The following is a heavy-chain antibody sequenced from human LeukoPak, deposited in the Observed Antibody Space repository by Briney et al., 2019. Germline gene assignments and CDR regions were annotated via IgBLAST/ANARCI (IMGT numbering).Heavy chain of an antibody. CDR1: GFTFSSYS. Sequence: RGSLRLSCAASGFTFSSYSMHWVRQAPGKGLEWVVRIGPDGSTEHYTDSVKGRFTISRDNSRKTVYLEMNSLRVEDTAVYYCARDGDYSSGYGKDYWGQGTLVTVSS. V-gene: IGHV3-30*03. J-gene: IGHJ4*02. D-gene: IGHD5-18*01. CDR2: IGPDGSTE. CDR3: ARDGDYSSGYGKDY.